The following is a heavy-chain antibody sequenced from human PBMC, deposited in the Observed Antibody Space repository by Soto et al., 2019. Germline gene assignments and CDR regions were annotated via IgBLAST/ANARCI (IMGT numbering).Heavy chain of an antibody. J-gene: IGHJ4*02. CDR1: GGSISSGGHY. CDR2: VYENEAT. Sequence: PSETLSLTCSVSGGSISSGGHYWSWVRRREGGGLECSGDVYENEATYYKPSFKSRVSISEDTSKNQFSLKLSSVTAADKSVYFCMRIAVPGVSYWGQGTLVTVSS. D-gene: IGHD7-27*01. V-gene: IGHV4-31*03. CDR3: MRIAVPGVSY.